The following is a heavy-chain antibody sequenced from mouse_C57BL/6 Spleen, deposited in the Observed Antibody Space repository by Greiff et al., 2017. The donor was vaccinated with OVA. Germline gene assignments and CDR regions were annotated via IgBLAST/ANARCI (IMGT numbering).Heavy chain of an antibody. J-gene: IGHJ3*01. CDR1: GYTFTSYW. CDR3: ARFYYSNYEGFAY. Sequence: VQLQQPGAELVMPGASVQLSCKASGYTFTSYWMHWVKQRPGQGLEWIGEIDPSDSSTHYTQKFKGKSPLTVDKSSSTAYMQLSSLTSEDSAVYYCARFYYSNYEGFAYWGQGTLVTVSA. CDR2: IDPSDSST. V-gene: IGHV1-69*01. D-gene: IGHD2-5*01.